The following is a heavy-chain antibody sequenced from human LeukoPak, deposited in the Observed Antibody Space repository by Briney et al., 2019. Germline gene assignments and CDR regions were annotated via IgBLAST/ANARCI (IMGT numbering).Heavy chain of an antibody. CDR3: ARESRWFDP. Sequence: GGSLRLSCAASGFTFSSYAMSWVRQAPGEGLEWVSSITSSGNSIYYADSLKGRFTISRDNAKNSLYLQMNSLRAEDTAVYYCARESRWFDPWGQGTLVTVSS. CDR2: ITSSGNSI. J-gene: IGHJ5*02. CDR1: GFTFSSYA. V-gene: IGHV3-21*01.